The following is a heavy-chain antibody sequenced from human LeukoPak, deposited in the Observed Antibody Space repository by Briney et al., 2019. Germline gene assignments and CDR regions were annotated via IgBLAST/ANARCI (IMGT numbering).Heavy chain of an antibody. CDR1: GFTFSSYG. J-gene: IGHJ4*02. CDR2: IWYDGSNK. D-gene: IGHD1-26*01. Sequence: GSLRLSCAASGFTFSSYGMHWVRQAPGKGLEWVAVIWYDGSNKYYADSVKGRFTISRDNSKNTLYLQMNSLRAEDTAVYYCARDRSIVGARPTPSLAYWGQGTLVTVSS. V-gene: IGHV3-33*01. CDR3: ARDRSIVGARPTPSLAY.